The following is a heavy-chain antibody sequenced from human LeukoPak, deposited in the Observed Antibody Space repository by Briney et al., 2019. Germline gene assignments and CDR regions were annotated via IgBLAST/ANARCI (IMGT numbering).Heavy chain of an antibody. V-gene: IGHV4-39*01. CDR2: IYYSGST. J-gene: IGHJ2*01. CDR1: GGSISSSFSY. D-gene: IGHD6-13*01. Sequence: SETLSLTCTVSGGSISSSFSYWGWIRQPPGKGLEWIGSIYYSGSTYYNPSLKSRVTISVDTSKSQFSLKLSSVTAADTAVYYCARTVYSSSWNDNWYFDLWGRGSLVIVSS. CDR3: ARTVYSSSWNDNWYFDL.